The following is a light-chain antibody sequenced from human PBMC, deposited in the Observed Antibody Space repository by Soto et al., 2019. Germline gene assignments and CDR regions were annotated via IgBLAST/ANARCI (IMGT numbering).Light chain of an antibody. CDR1: QSISTW. CDR2: DAS. V-gene: IGKV1-5*01. CDR3: QQYNTYSALT. J-gene: IGKJ4*01. Sequence: DIQMTQSPSTLSASVGDRVTITCRASQSISTWLAWYQQKLGKAPRLLMYDASSLESGVPSRFSGSGFGTDFTLTISSLQPDDFATYYCQQYNTYSALTFGGGTKVDI.